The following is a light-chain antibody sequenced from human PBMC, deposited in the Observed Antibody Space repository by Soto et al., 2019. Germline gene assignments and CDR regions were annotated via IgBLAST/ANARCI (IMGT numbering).Light chain of an antibody. V-gene: IGKV1-5*03. Sequence: QVTQVPSYLSASVGDSVTITCRASQSIRTWLAWYQQKPGSAPKLLIYKASTLDSGVPSRFSGNGSGTDFALTINNVQPEDCATYYCQQYNSYSEAFGQGTKVDIK. J-gene: IGKJ1*01. CDR3: QQYNSYSEA. CDR1: QSIRTW. CDR2: KAS.